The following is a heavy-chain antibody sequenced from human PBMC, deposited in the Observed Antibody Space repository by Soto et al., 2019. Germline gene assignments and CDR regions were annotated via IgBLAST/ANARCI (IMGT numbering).Heavy chain of an antibody. CDR3: ARGTGVGYYYGMDV. Sequence: PSETLSLPCAVYGGSFSGYYWSWIRQPTGKGLEWIGEINHSGSTNYNPSLKSRVTISVDTPKNQFSLKLSSVTAADTAVYYCARGTGVGYYYGMDVWGQGTTVTVSS. D-gene: IGHD2-8*01. CDR2: INHSGST. V-gene: IGHV4-34*01. CDR1: GGSFSGYY. J-gene: IGHJ6*02.